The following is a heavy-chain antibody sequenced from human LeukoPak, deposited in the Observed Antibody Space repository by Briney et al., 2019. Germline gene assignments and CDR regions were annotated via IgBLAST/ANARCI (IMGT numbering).Heavy chain of an antibody. CDR1: GGSISGSNW. V-gene: IGHV3-21*01. CDR2: ISSSSSYI. J-gene: IGHJ6*03. D-gene: IGHD1-26*01. CDR3: ARDPNSGSYGPYYYYYMDV. Sequence: PSETLSLTCAVSGGSISGSNWWSWVRQPPGKGLEWVSSISSSSSYIYYADSVKGRFTISRDNAKNSLYLQMNSLRAEDAALYFCARDPNSGSYGPYYYYYMDVWGKGTTVTISS.